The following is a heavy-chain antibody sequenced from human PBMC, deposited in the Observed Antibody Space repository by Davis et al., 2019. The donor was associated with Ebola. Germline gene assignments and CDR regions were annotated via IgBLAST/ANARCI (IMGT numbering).Heavy chain of an antibody. D-gene: IGHD3-3*01. J-gene: IGHJ5*02. Sequence: ASVQVSCKVSGYTLTELSMLWVRQAPGKGLEWMGGFDPEDGETIYAQKFQGRVTMNEDTSTDTAYMDLSSLRSEDTAVYYCARGTAGLTIFGVVKNNWFDPWGQGTLVTVSS. CDR1: GYTLTELS. CDR2: FDPEDGET. CDR3: ARGTAGLTIFGVVKNNWFDP. V-gene: IGHV1-24*01.